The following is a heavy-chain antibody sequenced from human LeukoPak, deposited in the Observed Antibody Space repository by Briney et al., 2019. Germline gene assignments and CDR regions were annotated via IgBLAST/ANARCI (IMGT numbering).Heavy chain of an antibody. D-gene: IGHD3-22*01. Sequence: GGSLRLSCAASGFTFSSYSMNWVRQAPGKGLEWVSGISWNSGSIGYADSVKGRFTISRDNAKNSLYLQMNSLRAEDTALYYCAKAILYDSSGYFDYWGQGTLVTVSS. V-gene: IGHV3-9*01. J-gene: IGHJ4*02. CDR3: AKAILYDSSGYFDY. CDR2: ISWNSGSI. CDR1: GFTFSSYS.